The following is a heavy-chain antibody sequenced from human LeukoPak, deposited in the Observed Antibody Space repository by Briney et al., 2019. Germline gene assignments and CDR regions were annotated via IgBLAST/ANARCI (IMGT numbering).Heavy chain of an antibody. V-gene: IGHV3-30*04. CDR1: GFTFSSYA. CDR2: ISYDGSNK. CDR3: ARGGDIVVVPAALMGWFDP. D-gene: IGHD2-2*01. Sequence: GRSLRLSCAASGFTFSSYAMHWVRQAPGKGLEWVAVISYDGSNKYYADSVKGRFTISRDNSKNTLYLQMNSLRAEDTAVYYCARGGDIVVVPAALMGWFDPWGQGTLVTVSS. J-gene: IGHJ5*02.